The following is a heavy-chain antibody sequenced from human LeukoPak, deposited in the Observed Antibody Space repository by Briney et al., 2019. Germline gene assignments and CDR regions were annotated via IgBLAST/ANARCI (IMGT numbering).Heavy chain of an antibody. Sequence: GGSLRLSCAASGFTFSSYWMSWVRQAPGKGLEWVANIKQDGSEKYYVDSVKGRFTISRDNAKNSLYLQMSSLRAEDTAVYYCARDLCSGGSCYGYYYYYYMDVWGRGTTVTVSS. CDR1: GFTFSSYW. D-gene: IGHD2-15*01. CDR3: ARDLCSGGSCYGYYYYYYMDV. V-gene: IGHV3-7*01. CDR2: IKQDGSEK. J-gene: IGHJ6*03.